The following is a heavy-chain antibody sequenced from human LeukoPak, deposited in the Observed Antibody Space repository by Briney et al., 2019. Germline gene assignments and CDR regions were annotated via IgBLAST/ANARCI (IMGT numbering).Heavy chain of an antibody. J-gene: IGHJ3*02. CDR3: ARGRLRITMIVVVNDAFDI. CDR2: MNPNRGNT. D-gene: IGHD3-22*01. V-gene: IGHV1-8*01. Sequence: ASVKVSCKASGYTFTSYDINWVRQATGQGLEGMGWMNPNRGNTGYAQKFQGRVTMTRNTSISTAYVELSSLRSEDTAVYYCARGRLRITMIVVVNDAFDIWGQGTMVTVSS. CDR1: GYTFTSYD.